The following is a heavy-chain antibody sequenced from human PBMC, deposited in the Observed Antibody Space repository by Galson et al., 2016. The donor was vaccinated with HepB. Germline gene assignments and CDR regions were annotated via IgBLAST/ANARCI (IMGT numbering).Heavy chain of an antibody. CDR1: GFTFSRYS. V-gene: IGHV3-21*01. J-gene: IGHJ6*02. CDR3: ARAMGQYQLLPFAMNV. Sequence: SLRLSCAASGFTFSRYSMSWVRQAPGRGLEWLSSISSGSDYIHYADSVKGRFTISRDNAKNSLYLHLSSLRVDDTAVYYCARAMGQYQLLPFAMNVWGQGTMVAVSS. CDR2: ISSGSDYI. D-gene: IGHD2-21*01.